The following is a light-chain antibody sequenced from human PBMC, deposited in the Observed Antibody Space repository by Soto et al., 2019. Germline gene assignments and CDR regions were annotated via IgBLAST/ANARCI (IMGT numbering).Light chain of an antibody. J-gene: IGKJ4*01. CDR1: QSVSSY. V-gene: IGKV3-11*01. CDR2: DAS. Sequence: EIVLTQSPATRSLSPGERATLSCRASQSVSSYLAWYQQKPGQAPRLLIYDASNRTTGIPARFSGSGSGTAFTLTISSLEPEDFAVYYCQHRINWPLTFGGGTKVEIK. CDR3: QHRINWPLT.